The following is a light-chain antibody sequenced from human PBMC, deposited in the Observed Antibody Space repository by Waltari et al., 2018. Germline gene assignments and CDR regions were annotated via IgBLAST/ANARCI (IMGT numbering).Light chain of an antibody. CDR2: EVN. CDR3: CSYAGSSTLV. Sequence: QSALTQPASVSGSPGQSITISCTGTSRDVGSYNLVSWYQQHPGKAPKVMIYEVNKRPSGVSNRFSGSKSGNTASLTISGLQAEDEADYHCCSYAGSSTLVFGGGTKLTVL. V-gene: IGLV2-23*02. J-gene: IGLJ2*01. CDR1: SRDVGSYNL.